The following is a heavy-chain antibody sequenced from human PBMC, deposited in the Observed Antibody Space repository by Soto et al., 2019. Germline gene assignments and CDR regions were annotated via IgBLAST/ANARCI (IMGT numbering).Heavy chain of an antibody. J-gene: IGHJ4*02. CDR2: IWYDGSNK. Sequence: QVQLVESGGGVVQPGRSLRLSCAASGFTFSSYGMHWVRQAPGKGLEWVAVIWYDGSNKYYADSVKGRFTISRDNSKNTLYLQMNSLRAEDTAVYDCAGGSYSVDYWGQGTLVTVSS. V-gene: IGHV3-33*01. D-gene: IGHD1-26*01. CDR3: AGGSYSVDY. CDR1: GFTFSSYG.